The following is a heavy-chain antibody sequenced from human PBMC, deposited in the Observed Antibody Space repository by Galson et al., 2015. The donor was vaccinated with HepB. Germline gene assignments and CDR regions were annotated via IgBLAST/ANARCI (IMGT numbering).Heavy chain of an antibody. CDR3: AKTEGFISRLVPRSFDI. CDR2: ISGSGGST. Sequence: SLRLSCAASGFTFSSYAMSWVRQAPGKGLEWVSAISGSGGSTYYADSVKGRFTISRDNSKNRLYLQMNSLRAEDTAVYFCAKTEGFISRLVPRSFDIWGQGTMVIVSS. J-gene: IGHJ3*02. V-gene: IGHV3-23*01. D-gene: IGHD3-3*02. CDR1: GFTFSSYA.